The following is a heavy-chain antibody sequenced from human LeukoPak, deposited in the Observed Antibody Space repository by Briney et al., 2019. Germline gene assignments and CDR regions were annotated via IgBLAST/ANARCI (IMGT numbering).Heavy chain of an antibody. Sequence: SETLSPTCAVYGGSFSGYYWSWIRQPPGKGLEWIGEINHSGSTNYNPSLKSRVTISVDTSKNQFSLKLSSVTAADTAVYYCARVRLLWFGRNWLDPWGQGTLVTVSS. CDR1: GGSFSGYY. J-gene: IGHJ5*02. CDR3: ARVRLLWFGRNWLDP. V-gene: IGHV4-34*01. CDR2: INHSGST. D-gene: IGHD3-10*01.